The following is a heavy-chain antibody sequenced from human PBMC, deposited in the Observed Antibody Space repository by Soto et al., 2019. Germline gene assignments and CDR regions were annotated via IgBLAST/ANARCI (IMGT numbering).Heavy chain of an antibody. CDR3: AREMTTRGMDV. J-gene: IGHJ6*02. CDR2: IIPIFGSP. V-gene: IGHV1-69*05. Sequence: SVKVSCKASGGTFSSYAISWVRQAPGQGLEWMGGIIPIFGSPNYAQTFQGRVTISTDKSTSTAYMELRSLRSEDTAVYYCAREMTTRGMDVWGQGTTVTVSS. D-gene: IGHD1-1*01. CDR1: GGTFSSYA.